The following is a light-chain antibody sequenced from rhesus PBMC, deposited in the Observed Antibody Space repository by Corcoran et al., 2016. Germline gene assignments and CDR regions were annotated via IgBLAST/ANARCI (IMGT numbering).Light chain of an antibody. Sequence: DIQMTQSPSSLSASEGDTVTITCRASQGISNYLAWYQQKPGKAPKPLIYNGSSVESGVPSRFSGSGSGTDLPLTISSLLPECVATCSCQQPYNYPLPFGGGSKVEIK. J-gene: IGKJ4*01. V-gene: IGKV1S16*01. CDR1: QGISNY. CDR3: QQPYNYPLP. CDR2: NGS.